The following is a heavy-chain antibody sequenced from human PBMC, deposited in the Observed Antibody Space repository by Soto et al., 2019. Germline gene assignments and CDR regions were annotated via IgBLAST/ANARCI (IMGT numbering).Heavy chain of an antibody. J-gene: IGHJ4*02. CDR2: INHSGST. CDR1: GGSFSGYY. CDR3: ARVYQLLNTPQYFDY. V-gene: IGHV4-34*01. D-gene: IGHD2-2*01. Sequence: PSETLSLTCAVYGGSFSGYYWSWIRQPPGKGLEWIGEINHSGSTNYNPSLKSRVTISVDTSKNQFSLKLSSVTAADTAVYYCARVYQLLNTPQYFDYWGQGTLVTVSS.